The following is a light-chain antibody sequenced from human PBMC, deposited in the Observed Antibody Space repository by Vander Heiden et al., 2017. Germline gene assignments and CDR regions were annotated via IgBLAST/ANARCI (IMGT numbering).Light chain of an antibody. V-gene: IGKV1-12*01. CDR2: DAS. Sequence: DIPVIQSPSSVSASLGDTVIITCRASQTISRWLAWYQQRPGTAPKLLIYDASTLREGVPPRFSGSGSGTDFTLTITSLQPEDFATYYCQQATDFPVTFGPGTTVEIK. J-gene: IGKJ3*01. CDR3: QQATDFPVT. CDR1: QTISRW.